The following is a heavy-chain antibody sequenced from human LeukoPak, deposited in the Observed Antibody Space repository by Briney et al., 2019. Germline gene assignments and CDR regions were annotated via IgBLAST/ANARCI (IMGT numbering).Heavy chain of an antibody. CDR2: ITSDGSGT. CDR3: VRDSTFGVDY. D-gene: IGHD3-10*01. Sequence: GGSLRLSCEASGFIFSDFYMLWFRQSPGTGLVSVSRITSDGSGTTYADSVKGRFTISRDNAKNTLYLQMDSLRAEDTAVYYCVRDSTFGVDYWGQGTLDTVSS. V-gene: IGHV3-74*01. J-gene: IGHJ4*02. CDR1: GFIFSDFY.